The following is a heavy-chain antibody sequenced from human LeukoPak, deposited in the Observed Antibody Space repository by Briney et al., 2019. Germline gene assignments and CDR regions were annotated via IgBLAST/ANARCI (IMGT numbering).Heavy chain of an antibody. Sequence: SGTLSLTCAVYGGSFSGYYWSWIRQPPGKGLEWIGEINHSGSTNYNPSLKSRVTISVDTSKNQFSLKLSSVTAADTAVYYCARGRGNGSGSSIDYWGQGTLVTVSS. CDR1: GGSFSGYY. V-gene: IGHV4-34*01. CDR2: INHSGST. CDR3: ARGRGNGSGSSIDY. D-gene: IGHD3-10*01. J-gene: IGHJ4*02.